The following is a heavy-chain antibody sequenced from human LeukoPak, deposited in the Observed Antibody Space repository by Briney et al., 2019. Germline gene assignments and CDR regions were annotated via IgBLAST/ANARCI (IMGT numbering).Heavy chain of an antibody. V-gene: IGHV4-34*01. Sequence: PSETLSLTCAVYGGYFSNSHWSWIRQPPGKGLEWIGEINHSGGTNYNPSLKSRVTISEDTSKNQFSLKVNSVTAADTAVYYCATGGREIPCARRFKPGNWFDPWGQGTLVTVSS. D-gene: IGHD3-16*01. CDR2: INHSGGT. CDR1: GGYFSNSH. CDR3: ATGGREIPCARRFKPGNWFDP. J-gene: IGHJ5*02.